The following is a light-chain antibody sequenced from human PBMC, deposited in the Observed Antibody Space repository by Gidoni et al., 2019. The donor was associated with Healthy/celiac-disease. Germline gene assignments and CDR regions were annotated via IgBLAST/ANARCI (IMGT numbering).Light chain of an antibody. CDR2: KDS. V-gene: IGLV3-25*03. Sequence: SYELTQPPSVSVSPGQTARITCSGDALPKQYAYWYQQKPGQAPVLVIYKDSERPSGIPERFSGSRSGTTFTLTISGVQAEDEADYYCQSADSSVTYWVFGGGTKLTVL. CDR3: QSADSSVTYWV. J-gene: IGLJ2*01. CDR1: ALPKQY.